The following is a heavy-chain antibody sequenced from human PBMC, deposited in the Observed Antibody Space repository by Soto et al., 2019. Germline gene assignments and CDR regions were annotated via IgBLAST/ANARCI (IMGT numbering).Heavy chain of an antibody. D-gene: IGHD3-9*01. V-gene: IGHV3-7*05. J-gene: IGHJ6*02. CDR2: IKQDGSEK. Sequence: GGSLRLSCAASGFTFSSYWMSWVRQAPGKGLEWVANIKQDGSEKYYVDSVKGRFTISRDNAKNSLYLQMNSLRAEDTAVYYCAREIGYYDILTGYFPLDDYYGMDVWGQGTTVTVSS. CDR3: AREIGYYDILTGYFPLDDYYGMDV. CDR1: GFTFSSYW.